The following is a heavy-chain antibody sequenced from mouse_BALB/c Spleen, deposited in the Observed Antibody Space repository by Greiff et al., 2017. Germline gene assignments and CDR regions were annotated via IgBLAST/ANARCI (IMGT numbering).Heavy chain of an antibody. D-gene: IGHD1-1*01. CDR3: ARGGYGSTWFAY. V-gene: IGHV1-12*01. CDR1: GYTFTSYN. Sequence: QVQLQQSGAELVKPGASVKMSCKASGYTFTSYNMHWVKQTPGQGLEWIGAIYPGNGDTSYNQKFKGKATLTADKSSSTAYMQLSSLTSEDSAVYYCARGGYGSTWFAYWGQGTLVTVSA. J-gene: IGHJ3*01. CDR2: IYPGNGDT.